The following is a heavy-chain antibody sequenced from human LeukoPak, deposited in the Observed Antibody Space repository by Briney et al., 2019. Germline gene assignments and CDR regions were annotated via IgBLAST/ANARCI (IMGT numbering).Heavy chain of an antibody. D-gene: IGHD6-19*01. CDR3: ARTGYSSGWYGGFDY. J-gene: IGHJ4*02. CDR2: IYPGDSDT. CDR1: GXTFTTYC. V-gene: IGHV5-51*01. Sequence: GESLKISFKASGXTFTTYCIGWVRQMPGKGLEWMGIIYPGDSDTRYSPSFQGQVTISADKSISTAYLQWSSLKASDIAMYYCARTGYSSGWYGGFDYWGQGTLVTVSS.